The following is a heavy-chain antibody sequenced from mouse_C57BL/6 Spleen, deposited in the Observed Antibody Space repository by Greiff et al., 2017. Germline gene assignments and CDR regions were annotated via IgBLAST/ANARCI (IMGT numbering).Heavy chain of an antibody. CDR1: GYTFTSYW. Sequence: QVQLQQPGAELVRPGSSVKLSCKASGYTFTSYWMHWVKQRPIQGLEWIGNIDPSDSETHYNQKFKDKATLTVDKSSSTAYMQLSSLTSEDSAVYYCARRDAAVAMDYWGQGTSVTVSS. CDR3: ARRDAAVAMDY. CDR2: IDPSDSET. V-gene: IGHV1-52*01. J-gene: IGHJ4*01.